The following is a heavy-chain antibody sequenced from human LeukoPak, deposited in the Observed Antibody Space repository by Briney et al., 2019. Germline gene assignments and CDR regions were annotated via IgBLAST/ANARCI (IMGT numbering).Heavy chain of an antibody. Sequence: GASVKVSRKASGYTFTGYYIHWVRQAPGQGLEWMGRINPNSGGTYYAQKFQDRVTMTRDTSLTTAYMELSSLTSDDTAIYYCARDQEVTTFDYWGQGTLVTVSS. CDR3: ARDQEVTTFDY. CDR1: GYTFTGYY. CDR2: INPNSGGT. V-gene: IGHV1-2*06. J-gene: IGHJ4*02. D-gene: IGHD4-17*01.